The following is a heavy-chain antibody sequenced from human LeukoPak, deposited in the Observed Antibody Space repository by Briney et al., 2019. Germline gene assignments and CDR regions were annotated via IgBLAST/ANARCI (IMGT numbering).Heavy chain of an antibody. J-gene: IGHJ4*02. Sequence: SETLSLTCTVSGGSISSYYWSWIRQPPGKGLEWIGYIYYSGSTNYNPSLKSRVTISVDTSKNQFSLKLSSVTAADTAVYYCARSQGRDGYNFGYWGQGTLVTVSS. CDR1: GGSISSYY. V-gene: IGHV4-59*01. D-gene: IGHD5-24*01. CDR3: ARSQGRDGYNFGY. CDR2: IYYSGST.